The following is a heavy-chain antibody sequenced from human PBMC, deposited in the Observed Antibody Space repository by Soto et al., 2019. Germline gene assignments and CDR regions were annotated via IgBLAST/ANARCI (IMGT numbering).Heavy chain of an antibody. CDR3: ASSSERGH. CDR2: INVGNGNI. CDR1: GYTFTNYP. V-gene: IGHV1-3*01. Sequence: QVQLVQSGAEVKKPGASVKVSCKASGYTFTNYPIHWVRQAPGQGLEWMGWINVGNGNIKYSQKFQGRVTMTRDTSASTAYMELSSLGSEDTAVYYWASSSERGHWGQGTLVTVSS. J-gene: IGHJ4*02.